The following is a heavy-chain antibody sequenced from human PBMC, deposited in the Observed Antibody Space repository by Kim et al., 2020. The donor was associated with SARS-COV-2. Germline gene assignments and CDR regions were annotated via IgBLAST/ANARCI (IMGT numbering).Heavy chain of an antibody. CDR2: IYYSGST. CDR3: ARDSVAGTDY. Sequence: SETLSLTCTVSGGSISSYYWSWIRQPPGKGLEWIGYIYYSGSTNYNPSLKSRVTISVDTSKNQFSLKLSSVTAADTAVYYCARDSVAGTDYWGQGTLVTV. J-gene: IGHJ4*02. D-gene: IGHD6-19*01. CDR1: GGSISSYY. V-gene: IGHV4-59*13.